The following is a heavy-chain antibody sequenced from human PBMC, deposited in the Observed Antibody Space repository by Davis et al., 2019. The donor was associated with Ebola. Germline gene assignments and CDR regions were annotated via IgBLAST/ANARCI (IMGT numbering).Heavy chain of an antibody. CDR1: GGTFSSYA. CDR2: LIPIFGTT. CDR3: AIVSGYSRPLGYFYYNYTMDV. Sequence: SVKVSCKASGGTFSSYAISWVRQAPGQGLEWMGGLIPIFGTTNYAQKFQSRVTITADKSTSTAYMELSSLRSEDTAVYYCAIVSGYSRPLGYFYYNYTMDVWGQGTTVTVSS. J-gene: IGHJ6*02. V-gene: IGHV1-69*06. D-gene: IGHD5-18*01.